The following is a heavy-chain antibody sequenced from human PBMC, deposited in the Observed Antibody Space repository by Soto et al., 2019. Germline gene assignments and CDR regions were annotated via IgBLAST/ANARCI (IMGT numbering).Heavy chain of an antibody. CDR3: ARGPSYDSSGYYGFDY. Sequence: QVQLQQWGAGLLKPSETLSLTCAVYGGSFSGYYWSWIRQPPGKGLEWIGEINHSGSTNYNPSLKSRVTISVDTSKTQFSLKLSSVTAADTAVYYCARGPSYDSSGYYGFDYWGQGTLVTVSS. J-gene: IGHJ4*02. D-gene: IGHD3-22*01. V-gene: IGHV4-34*01. CDR1: GGSFSGYY. CDR2: INHSGST.